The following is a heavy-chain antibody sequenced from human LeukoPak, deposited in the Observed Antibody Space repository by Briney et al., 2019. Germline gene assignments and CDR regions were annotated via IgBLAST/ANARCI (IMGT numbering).Heavy chain of an antibody. V-gene: IGHV3-23*01. CDR3: VKDSADYISSGYIYFNY. J-gene: IGHJ4*02. CDR1: GVAFSRYA. CDR2: IRGSGDTR. D-gene: IGHD3-22*01. Sequence: GGSLRLSCAASGVAFSRYATDGVLQAPGKGLEWISAIRGSGDTRYSADSVKGRFSISRDNSKNTLYLQRSGLRAEGTALYICVKDSADYISSGYIYFNYGGQGMLVTVSS.